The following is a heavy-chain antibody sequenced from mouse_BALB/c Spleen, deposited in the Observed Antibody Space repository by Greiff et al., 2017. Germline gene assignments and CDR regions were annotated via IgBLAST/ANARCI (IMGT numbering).Heavy chain of an antibody. Sequence: VHLVESGPGLVAPSQSLSITCTVSGFSLTSYGVHWVRQPPGKGLEWLGVIWAGGSTNYNSALMSRLSISKDNSKSQVFLKMNSLQTDDTAMYYCARDSRLRAMDYWGQGTSVTVSS. D-gene: IGHD1-2*01. CDR1: GFSLTSYG. J-gene: IGHJ4*01. CDR2: IWAGGST. V-gene: IGHV2-9*02. CDR3: ARDSRLRAMDY.